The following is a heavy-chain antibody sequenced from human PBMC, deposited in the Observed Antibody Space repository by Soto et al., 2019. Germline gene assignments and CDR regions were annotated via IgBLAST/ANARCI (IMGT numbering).Heavy chain of an antibody. CDR1: GFTFSSYA. V-gene: IGHV3-23*01. J-gene: IGHJ5*02. Sequence: GGSLRLSCAASGFTFSSYAMSWVRQAPGKGLEWVSAISGSGGSTYYADSVKGRFTISRDNSKNTLYLQMNSLRAEDTAVHYCAKVFEIYGSGPWGQGTLVTVSS. CDR2: ISGSGGST. D-gene: IGHD3-10*01. CDR3: AKVFEIYGSGP.